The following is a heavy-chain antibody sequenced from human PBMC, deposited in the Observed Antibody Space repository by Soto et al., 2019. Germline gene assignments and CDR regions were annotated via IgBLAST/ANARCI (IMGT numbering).Heavy chain of an antibody. J-gene: IGHJ4*02. D-gene: IGHD4-4*01. CDR1: GGSIGSGGYY. CDR3: ARDTTTGSYFDY. V-gene: IGHV4-31*03. CDR2: IYYSGST. Sequence: PSETLSLTCTVSGGSIGSGGYYCSWIRQHPGKGLEWIGYIYYSGSTYYNPSLKSRVTISVDTSKNQFSLKLSSVTAADTAVYYCARDTTTGSYFDYWGQGTLVTVSS.